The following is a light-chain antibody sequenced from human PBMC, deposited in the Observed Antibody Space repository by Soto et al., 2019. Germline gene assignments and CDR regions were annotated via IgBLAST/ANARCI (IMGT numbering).Light chain of an antibody. V-gene: IGKV2-40*01. J-gene: IGKJ1*01. CDR3: MHRKEFPWT. CDR2: TLS. CDR1: QSLLDSDDGNTY. Sequence: DIVMTQTPLSLPVTPGEPASISCRSSQSLLDSDDGNTYLDWFHQRPGQSPQLLIYTLSSRPSGVPDRLSGSGSGTHFALKISRVEAEDIGVYYCMHRKEFPWTCGQGPRVDLK.